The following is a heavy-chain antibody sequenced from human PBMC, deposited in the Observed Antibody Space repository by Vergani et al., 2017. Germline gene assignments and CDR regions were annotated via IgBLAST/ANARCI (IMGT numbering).Heavy chain of an antibody. V-gene: IGHV3-23*01. CDR3: AQCANSVPRLPVY. J-gene: IGHJ4*02. D-gene: IGHD5/OR15-5a*01. CDR2: ISGSGGTT. Sequence: EVQLLESGGGLVQPGGSLRLSCAASGFTFSNYAINWVRQAPGKGLEWVSAISGSGGTTYFAASVKGRFTMSRDNSKSTLFLQMNGLTSEDTAIYYCAQCANSVPRLPVYWGQGALVAVSS. CDR1: GFTFSNYA.